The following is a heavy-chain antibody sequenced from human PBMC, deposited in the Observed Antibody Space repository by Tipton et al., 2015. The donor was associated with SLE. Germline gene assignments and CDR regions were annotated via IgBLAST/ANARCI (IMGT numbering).Heavy chain of an antibody. CDR3: ARAGHSSSWYVDY. CDR2: IYYSGST. CDR1: GGSISSYY. Sequence: LSLTCTVSGGSISSYYWSWIRQPPGKGLEWIGYIYYSGSTNYNPSLKSRVTISVDTSKNQFSLKLSSVTAADTAVYYCARAGHSSSWYVDYWGQGTLVTVSS. J-gene: IGHJ4*02. V-gene: IGHV4-59*12. D-gene: IGHD6-13*01.